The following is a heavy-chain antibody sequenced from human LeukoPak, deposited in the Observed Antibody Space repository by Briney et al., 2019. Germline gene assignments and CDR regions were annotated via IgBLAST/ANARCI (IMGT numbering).Heavy chain of an antibody. D-gene: IGHD6-13*01. CDR3: ARAGGIAAAGTDGAFDI. J-gene: IGHJ3*02. CDR2: ISYDGSNK. Sequence: GGSLRLSCAASGFTFSSYAMHWVRQAPGKGLEWVAVISYDGSNKYYADSVKGRFTISRDNSKNTLYLLMNSLRAEDTAVYYCARAGGIAAAGTDGAFDIWGQGTMVTVSS. V-gene: IGHV3-30*01. CDR1: GFTFSSYA.